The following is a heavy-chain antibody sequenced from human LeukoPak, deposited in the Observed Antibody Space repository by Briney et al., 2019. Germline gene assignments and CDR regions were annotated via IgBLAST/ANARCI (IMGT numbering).Heavy chain of an antibody. V-gene: IGHV1-46*01. CDR3: ARAITMVRGVIIWGYYFDY. CDR1: GYTFTSYY. CDR2: INPSGGST. Sequence: ASVKVSCKASGYTFTSYYMHWVRQAPGQGLEWMGIINPSGGSTSYAQKFQGRVTMTRDTSTSTVYMELGSLRSEDTAVYYCARAITMVRGVIIWGYYFDYWGQGTLVTVSS. J-gene: IGHJ4*02. D-gene: IGHD3-10*01.